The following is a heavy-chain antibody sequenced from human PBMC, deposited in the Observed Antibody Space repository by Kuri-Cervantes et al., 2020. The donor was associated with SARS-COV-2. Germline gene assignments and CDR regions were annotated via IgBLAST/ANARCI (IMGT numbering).Heavy chain of an antibody. V-gene: IGHV1-46*01. J-gene: IGHJ3*02. Sequence: GESLKISCKASGYTFTSYYMHWVRQAPGQGLEWMGIINPSGGGTSYAQKFQGRVTMTRDTSTSTVYMELSSLRSEDTAVYYCARVVGYCSSTSCPLLAFDIWGQGTMVTVSS. CDR1: GYTFTSYY. D-gene: IGHD2-2*01. CDR2: INPSGGGT. CDR3: ARVVGYCSSTSCPLLAFDI.